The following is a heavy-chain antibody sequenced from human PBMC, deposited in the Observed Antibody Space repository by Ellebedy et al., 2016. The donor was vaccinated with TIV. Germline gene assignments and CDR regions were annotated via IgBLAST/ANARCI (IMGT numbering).Heavy chain of an antibody. D-gene: IGHD5-18*01. V-gene: IGHV3-11*04. CDR3: ARDASPDTSMVYYFDY. CDR2: ISGSGSTI. J-gene: IGHJ4*02. Sequence: GESLKISCAASGFNVSSNYMSWIRQAPGKGLEWVSYISGSGSTIYYAHSVKGRFTISRDNAKNSLFLPMTSLRAEDTAVYYCARDASPDTSMVYYFDYWGQGTLVTVSS. CDR1: GFNVSSNY.